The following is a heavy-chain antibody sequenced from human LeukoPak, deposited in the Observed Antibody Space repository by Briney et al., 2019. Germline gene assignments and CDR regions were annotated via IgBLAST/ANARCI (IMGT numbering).Heavy chain of an antibody. Sequence: PSETLSLTCAVSGVSFNGYYWSWVRQTPGRGLEWIGEINHSGDTYDSPSLKSRITLSLDTSRKQFSRNLRSVTVADTGIYYCTRMTSGHDYWGQGTLVTVSS. CDR3: TRMTSGHDY. J-gene: IGHJ4*02. D-gene: IGHD3-10*01. CDR1: GVSFNGYY. CDR2: INHSGDT. V-gene: IGHV4-34*10.